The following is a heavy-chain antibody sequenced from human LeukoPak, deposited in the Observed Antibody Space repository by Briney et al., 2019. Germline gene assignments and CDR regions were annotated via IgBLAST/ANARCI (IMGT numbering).Heavy chain of an antibody. CDR1: RGTFSSYA. CDR3: ARDRLESRPRYYFDY. D-gene: IGHD1-1*01. Sequence: AASVKVSCKASRGTFSSYAISWVRQAPGQGLEWMGRIIPILGIANYAQKFQGRVTITADKSTSTAYMELSSLRSEDTAVYYCARDRLESRPRYYFDYWGQGTLVTVSS. J-gene: IGHJ4*02. V-gene: IGHV1-69*04. CDR2: IIPILGIA.